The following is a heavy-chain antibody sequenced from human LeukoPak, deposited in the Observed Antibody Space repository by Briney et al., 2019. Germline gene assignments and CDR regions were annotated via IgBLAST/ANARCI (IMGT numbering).Heavy chain of an antibody. D-gene: IGHD4-17*01. Sequence: PGGSLRLSCAASGFTFSSYAMHWVRQAPGKGLEYVSAISSNGGSTYYANSVKGRFTISRDNSKNTLYLQMGSLRAEDMAVYYCARAGDYGDYGGYNWFDPWGQGTLVTVSS. J-gene: IGHJ5*02. V-gene: IGHV3-64*01. CDR2: ISSNGGST. CDR1: GFTFSSYA. CDR3: ARAGDYGDYGGYNWFDP.